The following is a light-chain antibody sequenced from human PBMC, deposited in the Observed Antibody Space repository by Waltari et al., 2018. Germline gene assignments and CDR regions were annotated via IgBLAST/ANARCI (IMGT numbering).Light chain of an antibody. V-gene: IGKV1-6*02. CDR1: REIANN. CDR3: QQGYDFPCT. Sequence: IQMTQSPSSLSASIGDTVTITCRASREIANNLNWYQQQSGKAPKLLIYRASSLQSGVPSRFSGSGSGTDFSLTISSLQPEDFATYYCQQGYDFPCTFGRGTKVEIK. J-gene: IGKJ4*01. CDR2: RAS.